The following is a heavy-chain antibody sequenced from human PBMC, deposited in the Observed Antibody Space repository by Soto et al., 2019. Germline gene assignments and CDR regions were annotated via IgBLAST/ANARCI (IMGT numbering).Heavy chain of an antibody. CDR3: ARDWRTIPDY. V-gene: IGHV3-33*01. Sequence: QVQLVESGGGVVQPGRSLRLSCAASGFTFSSYSMHWVRQAPGKGLEWVAVIWYDGSNKYYADSVKGRFTISRDNSKNTLYLQMNSLRAEDTAVYYCARDWRTIPDYWGQGTLVTVSS. CDR2: IWYDGSNK. CDR1: GFTFSSYS. J-gene: IGHJ4*02. D-gene: IGHD2-21*01.